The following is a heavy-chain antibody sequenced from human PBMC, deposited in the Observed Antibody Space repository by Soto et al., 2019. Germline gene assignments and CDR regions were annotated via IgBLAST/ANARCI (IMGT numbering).Heavy chain of an antibody. CDR1: GGTFSSYA. J-gene: IGHJ3*02. CDR2: IIPIFGTA. D-gene: IGHD1-26*01. CDR3: ARDKWENGESAFDI. Sequence: ASVKVCCEASGGTFSSYAISWVRQAPGQGLEWMGGIIPIFGTANYAQKFQGRVTITADESTSTAYMELSSLRSEDTAVYYCARDKWENGESAFDIWGHLTMVPAS. V-gene: IGHV1-69*13.